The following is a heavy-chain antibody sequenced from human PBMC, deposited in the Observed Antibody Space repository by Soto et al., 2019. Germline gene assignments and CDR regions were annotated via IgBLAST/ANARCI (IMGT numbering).Heavy chain of an antibody. J-gene: IGHJ5*02. V-gene: IGHV4-59*01. CDR2: IYYNGNT. CDR3: ARGGASSRWLDP. Sequence: SETLSLTCTVSGGSIRSYFWNWIRQTPGKGLEWIEYIYYNGNTNYNPSRASRVTRSVDTSKNHFSLRRNSVTVADTAVYYCARGGASSRWLDPWGQGTLVTVS. D-gene: IGHD3-10*01. CDR1: GGSIRSYF.